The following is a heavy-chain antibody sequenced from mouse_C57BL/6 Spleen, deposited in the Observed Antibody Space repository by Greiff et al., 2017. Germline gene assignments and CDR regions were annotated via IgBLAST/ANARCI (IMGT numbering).Heavy chain of an antibody. Sequence: EVQLVESGGGLVKPGGSLKLSCATSGFTFSSYTMSWVRQTPEKRLEWVATISGGGGNTYYPDSVKGRFTISRDNAKNTLYLGMSSLRSEATALYYCARPFYDGYYWFAYWGQATLVTVSA. CDR1: GFTFSSYT. D-gene: IGHD2-3*01. J-gene: IGHJ3*01. V-gene: IGHV5-9*01. CDR3: ARPFYDGYYWFAY. CDR2: ISGGGGNT.